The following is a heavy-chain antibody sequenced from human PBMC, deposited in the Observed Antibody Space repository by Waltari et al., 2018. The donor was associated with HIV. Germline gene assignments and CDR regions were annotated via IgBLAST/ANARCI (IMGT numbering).Heavy chain of an antibody. V-gene: IGHV4-39*01. CDR3: ARLRFHSLYYFDS. CDR2: IYYSGTA. CDR1: GASISSSSYY. D-gene: IGHD3-16*01. J-gene: IGHJ4*02. Sequence: QLHLQESGPGLVKPSETLSLTCSVSGASISSSSYYWAWIRQPPGKGLEWIGAIYYSGTAYDNPSVKSRVSASLAASKNELSLKLTSVTATDTALYYCARLRFHSLYYFDSWGPGILVTVSS.